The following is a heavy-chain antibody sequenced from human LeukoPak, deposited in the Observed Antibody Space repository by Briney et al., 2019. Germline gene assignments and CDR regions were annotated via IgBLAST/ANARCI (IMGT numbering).Heavy chain of an antibody. CDR3: AEDPSVRGVPRYYFDY. Sequence: GGSLRLSCAASGFTFSSYGMNWVRQAPGKGLEWVSAINGGGGNTYYADSVKSRFTISRDNSKNTLYLQMNSLRAEDTALYYCAEDPSVRGVPRYYFDYWGQGTLVTVSS. D-gene: IGHD3-10*01. CDR2: INGGGGNT. J-gene: IGHJ4*02. V-gene: IGHV3-23*01. CDR1: GFTFSSYG.